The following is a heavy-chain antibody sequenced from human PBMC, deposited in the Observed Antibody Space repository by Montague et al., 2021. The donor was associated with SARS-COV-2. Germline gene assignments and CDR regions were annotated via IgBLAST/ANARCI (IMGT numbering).Heavy chain of an antibody. CDR3: ARQGSGSYYNWFDP. Sequence: SETRSLTCTVSGGSISSSSYYWGWIRQPPGKGLEWIGSIYYSGSTYYNPSLKSRVTISVDTSKSQFSLKLSSVTAADTAVYYCARQGSGSYYNWFDPWGQGTLVTVSS. V-gene: IGHV4-39*01. CDR2: IYYSGST. J-gene: IGHJ5*02. CDR1: GGSISSSSYY. D-gene: IGHD1-26*01.